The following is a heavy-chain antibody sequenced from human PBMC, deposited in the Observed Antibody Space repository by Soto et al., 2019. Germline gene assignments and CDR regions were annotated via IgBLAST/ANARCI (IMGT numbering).Heavy chain of an antibody. CDR1: GFTFSSYS. CDR2: ISSSSSYI. Sequence: PGGSLRLSCAASGFTFSSYSMNWVRQAPGKGLEWVSSISSSSSYIYYADLVKGRFTISRDNAKNSLYLQMNSLRAEDTAVYYCARDRVYNWNYAPIDYWGQGTLVTVS. CDR3: ARDRVYNWNYAPIDY. V-gene: IGHV3-21*01. J-gene: IGHJ4*02. D-gene: IGHD1-7*01.